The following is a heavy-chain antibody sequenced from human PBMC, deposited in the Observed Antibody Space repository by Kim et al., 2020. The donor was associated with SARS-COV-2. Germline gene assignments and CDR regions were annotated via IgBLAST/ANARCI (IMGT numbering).Heavy chain of an antibody. CDR3: ARDSYRYYGSGSYYNVGDFDY. J-gene: IGHJ4*02. CDR1: GFTFSSYA. CDR2: ISYDGSNK. D-gene: IGHD3-10*01. V-gene: IGHV3-30*04. Sequence: GGSLRLSCAASGFTFSSYAMHWVRQAPGKGLEWVAVISYDGSNKYYVDSVKGRFTISRDNSKNTLYLQMNSLRAEDTAVYYCARDSYRYYGSGSYYNVGDFDYWGQGTLVTVSS.